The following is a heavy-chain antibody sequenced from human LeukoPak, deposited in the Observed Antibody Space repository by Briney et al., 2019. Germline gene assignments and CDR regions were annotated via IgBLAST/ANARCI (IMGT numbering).Heavy chain of an antibody. CDR3: ATAGNYYDSSGYCC. CDR2: SDPEDGET. CDR1: GYTLTELS. V-gene: IGHV1-24*01. D-gene: IGHD3-22*01. Sequence: ASVKVSCKVSGYTLTELSMHWVRQAPGKGLEWMGGSDPEDGETIYAQKFQGRVAMTEDTSTDTAYMELSSLRSEDTAVYYCATAGNYYDSSGYCCWGQGTLVTVSS. J-gene: IGHJ4*02.